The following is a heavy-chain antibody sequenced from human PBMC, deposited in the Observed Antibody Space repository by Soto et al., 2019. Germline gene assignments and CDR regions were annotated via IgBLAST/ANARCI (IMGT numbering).Heavy chain of an antibody. CDR1: GGTFSSYA. Sequence: SVKVSCKASGGTFSSYAISWVRQAPGQGLEWMGGIIPIFGTANYAQKFQGRVTITADESTSTAYMELSSLRSEDTAVYYCASTPRGGHYYDSSGYNPAEYFQHWGQGTLVTVSS. D-gene: IGHD3-22*01. V-gene: IGHV1-69*13. CDR2: IIPIFGTA. CDR3: ASTPRGGHYYDSSGYNPAEYFQH. J-gene: IGHJ1*01.